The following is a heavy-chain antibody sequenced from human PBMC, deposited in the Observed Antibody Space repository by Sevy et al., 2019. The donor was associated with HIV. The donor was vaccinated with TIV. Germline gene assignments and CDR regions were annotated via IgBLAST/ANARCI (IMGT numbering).Heavy chain of an antibody. CDR3: AKGPDSSGYYPDX. CDR1: GFTFSSSA. CDR2: TSGSGGAT. Sequence: GGSLRLSCAASGFTFSSSAVSWVRQAPGKGLEWVSATSGSGGATYYADSVKGRFTISRDNSKNTLYLQMNSLRADDTAVYYCAKGPDSSGYYPDXWGQGTLVTVSS. V-gene: IGHV3-23*01. D-gene: IGHD3-22*01. J-gene: IGHJ4*02.